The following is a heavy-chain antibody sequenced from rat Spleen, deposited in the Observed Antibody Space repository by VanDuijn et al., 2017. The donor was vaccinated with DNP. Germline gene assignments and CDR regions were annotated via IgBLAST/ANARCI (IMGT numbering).Heavy chain of an antibody. J-gene: IGHJ1*01. CDR3: ARGSTSIYWYFDF. CDR2: VSHSDGIT. D-gene: IGHD3-1*01. CDR1: GFTFSNYA. Sequence: EVQLVESGGGLVQPGRSLKVSCAVSGFTFSNYAMAWVRQAPKKGLEWVAIVSHSDGITYYPDSVKGRFTISRDDAKSSLYLQMNSLKSEDTATYYCARGSTSIYWYFDFWGPGTMVTVSS. V-gene: IGHV5-25*01.